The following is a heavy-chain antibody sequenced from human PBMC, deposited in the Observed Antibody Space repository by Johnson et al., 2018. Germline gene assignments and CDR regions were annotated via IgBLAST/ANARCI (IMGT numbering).Heavy chain of an antibody. J-gene: IGHJ3*02. D-gene: IGHD3-9*01. Sequence: QVQLVQSGGGVVQPGRSLRLSCAASGFTFRSYGMHWVRQAPGKGLEWVAVISYDGSNKYYADSVKGRFTISRDNSKNTLYMKMNSLRVEETAVYYCAKVALRYFDWLHAAFDIWGQGTMVTVSS. CDR1: GFTFRSYG. V-gene: IGHV3-30*18. CDR3: AKVALRYFDWLHAAFDI. CDR2: ISYDGSNK.